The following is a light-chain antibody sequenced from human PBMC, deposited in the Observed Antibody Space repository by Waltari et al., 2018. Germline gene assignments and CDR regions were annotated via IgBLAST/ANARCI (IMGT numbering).Light chain of an antibody. CDR3: AAWDDSLSGRV. J-gene: IGLJ3*02. V-gene: IGLV1-47*01. CDR1: SPNIGKSF. CDR2: NNN. Sequence: QPVLPQPPSASGTPGQTVPHPWSGSSPNIGKSFVKWYQQFPGTAPKILIFNNNNRPSGVPDRFSGSKSGTSASLAISGLRSEDEADYYCAAWDDSLSGRVFGGGTKLTV.